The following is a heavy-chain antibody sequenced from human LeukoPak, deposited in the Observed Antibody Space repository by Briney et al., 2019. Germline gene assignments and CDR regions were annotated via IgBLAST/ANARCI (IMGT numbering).Heavy chain of an antibody. D-gene: IGHD2-2*01. V-gene: IGHV4-59*01. CDR1: GGSISSYY. CDR3: ARDLVVVPAAPRDGYYYYGMDV. Sequence: SETLSLTCTVSGGSISSYYWSRIRQPPGKGLEWIGYIYYSGSTNYNPSLKSRVTISVDTSKNQFSLKLSSVTAADTAVYYCARDLVVVPAAPRDGYYYYGMDVWGQGATVTVSS. CDR2: IYYSGST. J-gene: IGHJ6*02.